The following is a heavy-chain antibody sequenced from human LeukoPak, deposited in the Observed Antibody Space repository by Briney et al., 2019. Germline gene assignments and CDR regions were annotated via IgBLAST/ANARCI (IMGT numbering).Heavy chain of an antibody. J-gene: IGHJ5*02. CDR3: AKDPLPSMGLQLVRYNWFDP. CDR2: ISGSGGST. Sequence: PGGSLRLSCAASGFTFSSYAMSWVRQAPGKGLEWVSAISGSGGSTYYADSVKGRFTISRDNSKNTLYLQMNSLRAEDTAVYYCAKDPLPSMGLQLVRYNWFDPWGQGTLVTVSS. V-gene: IGHV3-23*01. D-gene: IGHD6-13*01. CDR1: GFTFSSYA.